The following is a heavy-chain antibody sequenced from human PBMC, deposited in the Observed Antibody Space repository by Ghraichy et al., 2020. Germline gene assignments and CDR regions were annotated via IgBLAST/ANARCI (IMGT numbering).Heavy chain of an antibody. V-gene: IGHV4-4*07. Sequence: SETLSLTCTVSGGSISSYYWSWIRQPAGKGLEWIGRIYTSGSTNYNPSIKSRVTMSVDTSKNQFSLKLSSVTAADTAVYYCARTLYYYDSSGYYGGFHVAVYAFDIWGQGTMVTVSS. D-gene: IGHD3-22*01. CDR3: ARTLYYYDSSGYYGGFHVAVYAFDI. J-gene: IGHJ3*02. CDR2: IYTSGST. CDR1: GGSISSYY.